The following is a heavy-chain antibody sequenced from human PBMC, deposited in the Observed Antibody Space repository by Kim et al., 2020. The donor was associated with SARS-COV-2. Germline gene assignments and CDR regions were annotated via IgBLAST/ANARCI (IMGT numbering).Heavy chain of an antibody. J-gene: IGHJ4*02. CDR1: GGSISSYY. V-gene: IGHV4-59*01. Sequence: SETLSLTCTVSGGSISSYYWSWIRQPPGKGLEWIGYIYYSGSTNYNPSLKSRVTISVDTSKNQFSLKLSSVTAADTAVYYCASTQYSGYADFDYWGQGTLVTVSS. CDR2: IYYSGST. CDR3: ASTQYSGYADFDY. D-gene: IGHD5-12*01.